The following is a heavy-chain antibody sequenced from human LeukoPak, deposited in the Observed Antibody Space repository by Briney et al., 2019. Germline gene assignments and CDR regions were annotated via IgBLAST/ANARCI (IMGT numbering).Heavy chain of an antibody. Sequence: PSETLSLTCAVYGGSFSGYYWSWIRQPPGKGLEWIGEINHSGSTNYNPSLKSRVTISVDTSKNQFSLKLSSVTAADTAVYYCARGPSPDSLSSGWYKNGIDYWGQGTLVTVSS. CDR3: ARGPSPDSLSSGWYKNGIDY. J-gene: IGHJ4*02. CDR2: INHSGST. CDR1: GGSFSGYY. V-gene: IGHV4-34*01. D-gene: IGHD6-19*01.